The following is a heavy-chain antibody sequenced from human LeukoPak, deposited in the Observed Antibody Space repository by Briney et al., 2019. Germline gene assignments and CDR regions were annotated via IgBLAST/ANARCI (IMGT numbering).Heavy chain of an antibody. J-gene: IGHJ4*02. CDR1: GFSFKSYA. Sequence: GGSLRLSCAASGFSFKSYAMSWVRQGPGMGLEWVSSISGRGDNTYFADSMKGRFTISRDNSKSTLNLQLNSLRADDTAVYFCAKVSLAGYNSGAHFDLWGQGTLVTVSS. CDR2: ISGRGDNT. D-gene: IGHD6-19*01. V-gene: IGHV3-23*01. CDR3: AKVSLAGYNSGAHFDL.